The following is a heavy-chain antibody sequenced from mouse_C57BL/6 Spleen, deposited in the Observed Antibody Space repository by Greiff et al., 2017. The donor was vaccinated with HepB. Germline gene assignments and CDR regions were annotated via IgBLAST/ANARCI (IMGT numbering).Heavy chain of an antibody. CDR3: ARVGEAMDY. V-gene: IGHV14-3*01. CDR2: IDPANGNT. D-gene: IGHD2-13*01. Sequence: VQLQQSVAELVRPGASVKLSCTASGFNIKNPYMHWVKQRPEQGLEWIGRIDPANGNTKYAPKFQGKATITADTSSNTAYLQLSSLTSEDTAIYYCARVGEAMDYWGQGTSVTVSS. J-gene: IGHJ4*01. CDR1: GFNIKNPY.